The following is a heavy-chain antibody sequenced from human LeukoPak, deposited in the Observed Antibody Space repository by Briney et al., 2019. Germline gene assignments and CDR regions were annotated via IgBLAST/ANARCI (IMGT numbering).Heavy chain of an antibody. D-gene: IGHD2-21*01. V-gene: IGHV4-39*07. J-gene: IGHJ3*01. CDR2: IYYSGST. Sequence: SETLSLTCTVSGGSISSSSYYWGWIRQPPGKGLEWIGSIYYSGSTYYNPSLKSRATISVDTSKNQLSLNLNSVTAADTAIYYCTREGRDSGGAQQAFDVWGQGTLITVSS. CDR1: GGSISSSSYY. CDR3: TREGRDSGGAQQAFDV.